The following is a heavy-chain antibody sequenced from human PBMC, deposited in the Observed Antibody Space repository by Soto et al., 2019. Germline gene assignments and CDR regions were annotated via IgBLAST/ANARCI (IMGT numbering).Heavy chain of an antibody. V-gene: IGHV3-21*06. J-gene: IGHJ4*02. CDR1: LFTFTIYT. CDR2: ISSGSDYI. Sequence: SLILSFSSSLFTFTIYTMNWVRQAPVKGLEWVSSISSGSDYIYYADSMKGRLTISRDNAKNSLFLDMNSLTGEDTAVYYCARARVYATGPLDFWGQGTLVTVSS. CDR3: ARARVYATGPLDF. D-gene: IGHD6-13*01.